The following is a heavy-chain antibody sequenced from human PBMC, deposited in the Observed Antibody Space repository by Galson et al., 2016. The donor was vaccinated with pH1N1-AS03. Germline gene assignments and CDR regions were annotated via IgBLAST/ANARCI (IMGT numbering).Heavy chain of an antibody. CDR3: GIYSGSRVDY. CDR1: DYSINRGDH. V-gene: IGHV4-38-2*01. CDR2: LHYSGIH. J-gene: IGHJ4*02. Sequence: QVQLQESGPGLVKPSETLSLTCDVFDYSINRGDHGGWIRQPPGKGLEWIGTLHYSGIHSYNPSLKSRLPISIDTSKNQFSLNLNSVTAADTAVYYCGIYSGSRVDYWGQGILVTVSS. D-gene: IGHD4-23*01.